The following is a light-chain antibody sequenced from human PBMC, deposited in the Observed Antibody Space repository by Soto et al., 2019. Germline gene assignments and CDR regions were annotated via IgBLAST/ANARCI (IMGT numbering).Light chain of an antibody. CDR2: DAS. Sequence: EIVLTQSPATLSLSPGERATLSCRASQSVTTYLAWYQQKPGQAPRLLIYDASSRATGIPARFSGSGSGTDFTLTISSLEPEDFATYYCLQHNSYPWTFGQGTKVEIK. CDR1: QSVTTY. V-gene: IGKV3-11*01. J-gene: IGKJ1*01. CDR3: LQHNSYPWT.